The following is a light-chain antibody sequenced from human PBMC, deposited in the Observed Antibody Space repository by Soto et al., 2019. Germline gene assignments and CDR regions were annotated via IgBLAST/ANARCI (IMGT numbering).Light chain of an antibody. J-gene: IGKJ1*01. V-gene: IGKV3-15*01. CDR2: GAS. Sequence: EIVLTQSPGTLSLSPGERATLSCRASQSVSSSYLAWYQQKPDQAPSLLIYGASTRATGIAARFSGSGSGTEFTLTISSLQSEDFAVYYCQQYDNWPRTFGQGTKVDIK. CDR1: QSVSSSY. CDR3: QQYDNWPRT.